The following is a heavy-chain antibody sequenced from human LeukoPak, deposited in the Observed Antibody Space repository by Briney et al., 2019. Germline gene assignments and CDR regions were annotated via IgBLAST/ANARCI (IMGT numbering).Heavy chain of an antibody. V-gene: IGHV3-30-3*01. Sequence: HPGGSLRLSCAASGFTFSSYAMHWVRQAPGKGLEWVAVISYDGSNKYYADSVKGRFTISRDNSKNTLYLQMNSLRAEDTAVYYCASGSIAAPPLDYWGQGTLVTVSS. CDR3: ASGSIAAPPLDY. CDR2: ISYDGSNK. CDR1: GFTFSSYA. D-gene: IGHD6-6*01. J-gene: IGHJ4*02.